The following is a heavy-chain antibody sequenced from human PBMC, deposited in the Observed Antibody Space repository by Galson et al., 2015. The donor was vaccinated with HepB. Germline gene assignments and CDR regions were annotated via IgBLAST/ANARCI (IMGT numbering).Heavy chain of an antibody. CDR1: GDSVSSNSAA. J-gene: IGHJ6*03. CDR2: TYYNSRWYN. D-gene: IGHD2-21*01. V-gene: IGHV6-1*01. Sequence: CAISGDSVSSNSAAWNWIRQSPFRGLEWLGRTYYNSRWYNDYAVSMKGRIMINADTSKNHVSLQLKSVTPEGTAVYYCAKDRVDIPSYFYYMDVWGKGTPVTVSS. CDR3: AKDRVDIPSYFYYMDV.